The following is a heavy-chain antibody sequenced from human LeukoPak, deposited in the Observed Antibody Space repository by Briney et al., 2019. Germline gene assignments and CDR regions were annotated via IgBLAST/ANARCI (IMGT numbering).Heavy chain of an antibody. CDR3: TSPWFDP. Sequence: SETLSLTCAVYGGSFSDYYWSWIRQPPGKALGWIGEINHSGNTNYNPSLKSRVTVSIDTSKNQFSLRLNSVTAADTAVYFCTSPWFDPWGQGTLVTVSS. V-gene: IGHV4-34*01. J-gene: IGHJ5*02. CDR1: GGSFSDYY. CDR2: INHSGNT.